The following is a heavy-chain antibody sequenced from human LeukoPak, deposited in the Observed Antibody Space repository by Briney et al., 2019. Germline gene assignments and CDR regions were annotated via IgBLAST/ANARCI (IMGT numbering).Heavy chain of an antibody. V-gene: IGHV4-39*07. J-gene: IGHJ4*02. D-gene: IGHD2-2*01. CDR3: ARDHSASFHY. Sequence: SETLSLTCGVSGGSISISINHWGWIRQPPGKGLEWIASIYESRRTFYNPSLKSRATISVDTSKKQVSLKLTSVTAADSAVYYCARDHSASFHYWGQGTPVTVSS. CDR2: IYESRRT. CDR1: GGSISISINH.